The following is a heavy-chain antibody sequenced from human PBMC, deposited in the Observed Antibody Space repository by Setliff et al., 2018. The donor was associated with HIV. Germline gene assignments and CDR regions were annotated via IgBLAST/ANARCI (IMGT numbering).Heavy chain of an antibody. J-gene: IGHJ4*02. CDR3: ARHPIHTYGYGAFDS. D-gene: IGHD5-18*01. CDR2: IYPGDSSS. V-gene: IGHV5-51*01. CDR1: GYSSSRYW. Sequence: GESLKISCEGSGYSSSRYWIGWVRQMPGKGLEWMGVIYPGDSSSKYSPSFQGQVTISVDTSISTAYLQWNSLKASDTAIYYCARHPIHTYGYGAFDSWGRGTLVTVSS.